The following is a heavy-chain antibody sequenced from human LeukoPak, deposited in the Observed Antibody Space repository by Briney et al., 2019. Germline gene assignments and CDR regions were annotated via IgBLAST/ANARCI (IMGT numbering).Heavy chain of an antibody. Sequence: NPGGSLRLSCAASGFTFSDYSMTWIRQAPGKGLEWVSYITGSSSYTNYADSVKGRFTISRDNAENSLYLQMNSLRAEDTAVYYCARGHYYGSGPYVFWGQGTLVTVSS. CDR3: ARGHYYGSGPYVF. V-gene: IGHV3-11*06. CDR1: GFTFSDYS. D-gene: IGHD3-10*01. CDR2: ITGSSSYT. J-gene: IGHJ4*02.